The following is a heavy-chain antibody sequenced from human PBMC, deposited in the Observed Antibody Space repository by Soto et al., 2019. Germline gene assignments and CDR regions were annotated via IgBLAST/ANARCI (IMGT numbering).Heavy chain of an antibody. Sequence: LRLSCAASGFTFSDYYMSWIRQAPGKGLEWVSYISSSSSYTNYADSVKGRFTISRDNAKNSLYLQMNSLRAEDTAVYYCARAIVVVPAANWFDPWGQGTLVTVSS. CDR1: GFTFSDYY. V-gene: IGHV3-11*06. D-gene: IGHD2-2*01. CDR3: ARAIVVVPAANWFDP. CDR2: ISSSSSYT. J-gene: IGHJ5*02.